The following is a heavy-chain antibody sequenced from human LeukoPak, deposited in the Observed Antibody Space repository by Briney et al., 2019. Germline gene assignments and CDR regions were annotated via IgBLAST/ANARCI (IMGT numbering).Heavy chain of an antibody. CDR1: GGTFSSYA. CDR2: IIPIFGTA. Sequence: GSSVKVSCKASGGTFSSYAISWVRQAPGQGLEWMGGIIPIFGTANYAQKFQGRVTITTDESMSTAYMELSSLRSEDTAVYYCARGVSPYDFWSGQYYYYYMDVWGKGTTVTVSS. CDR3: ARGVSPYDFWSGQYYYYYMDV. V-gene: IGHV1-69*05. J-gene: IGHJ6*03. D-gene: IGHD3-3*01.